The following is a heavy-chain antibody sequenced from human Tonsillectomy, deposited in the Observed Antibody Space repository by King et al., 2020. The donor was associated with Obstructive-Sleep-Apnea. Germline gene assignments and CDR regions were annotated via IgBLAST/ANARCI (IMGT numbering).Heavy chain of an antibody. J-gene: IGHJ4*02. CDR2: INDSGST. CDR3: ARLGASGWYD. V-gene: IGHV4-59*08. Sequence: VQLQESGPGLVKPSETLSLTCTVSGDSISSYYCSWIRQPPGKGLEWIGYINDSGSTTYNPSLKSRVTISVDTSKNQFSLKLSSVTAADTAVYYCARLGASGWYDWGQGTLVTVSS. D-gene: IGHD6-19*01. CDR1: GDSISSYY.